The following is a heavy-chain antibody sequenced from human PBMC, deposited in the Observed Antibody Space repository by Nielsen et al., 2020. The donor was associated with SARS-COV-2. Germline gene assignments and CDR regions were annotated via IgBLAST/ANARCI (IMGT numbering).Heavy chain of an antibody. Sequence: GESLKISCAASGFIFSSYTMNWVRQAPGKGLEWVSSITESSGFIFYGDSVKGRFTVSRDNVKNSLYLQMNGLRAEDTAVYYCAIEAYCSSSLCPPRKDFWGQGTLVTVSS. J-gene: IGHJ4*02. CDR3: AIEAYCSSSLCPPRKDF. CDR2: ITESSGFI. CDR1: GFIFSSYT. V-gene: IGHV3-21*01. D-gene: IGHD2-2*01.